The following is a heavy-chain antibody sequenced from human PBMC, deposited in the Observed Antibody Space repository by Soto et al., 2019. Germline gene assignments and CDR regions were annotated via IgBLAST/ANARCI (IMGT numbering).Heavy chain of an antibody. V-gene: IGHV3-30-3*01. Sequence: QVQLVQSGGGVVQPGRSLRLSCAASGFTFSTYPMHWVRQAPGKGLEWVAVISHDGSNKYYTESVKGRFTISRDNSKNTPDVQRTSLRAADTAVYYCARSWGARDGPNLGYNWLDPWGQGILVTVSS. J-gene: IGHJ5*02. CDR3: ARSWGARDGPNLGYNWLDP. CDR1: GFTFSTYP. CDR2: ISHDGSNK. D-gene: IGHD1-26*01.